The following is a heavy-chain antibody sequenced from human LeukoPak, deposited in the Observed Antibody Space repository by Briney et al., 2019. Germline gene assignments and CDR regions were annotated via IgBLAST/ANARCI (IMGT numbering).Heavy chain of an antibody. Sequence: SETLSLTCTVSGGSISTYYWSWIRLPPGKGLEWIAYIYFTGRTQYNPSLKSRVTISEDTSKNQFSLRLSSVTPADTAVYYCARGGYDSDFDYWGQGTLVTVSS. D-gene: IGHD3-3*01. CDR1: GGSISTYY. J-gene: IGHJ4*02. CDR3: ARGGYDSDFDY. CDR2: IYFTGRT. V-gene: IGHV4-59*01.